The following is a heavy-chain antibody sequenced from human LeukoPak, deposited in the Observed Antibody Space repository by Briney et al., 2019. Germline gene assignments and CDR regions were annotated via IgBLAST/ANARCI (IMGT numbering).Heavy chain of an antibody. CDR2: ISYDGSNK. V-gene: IGHV3-30*18. D-gene: IGHD3-3*01. CDR3: AKEGFFD. J-gene: IGHJ4*02. Sequence: GRSLRLSCAASGFNFSSYGMHWVRQAPGKGLEWVSVISYDGSNKYYADSVKGRFTISRDNSKNTLYLQMNSLRAEDTAVYYCAKEGFFDWGQGTLVTVAS. CDR1: GFNFSSYG.